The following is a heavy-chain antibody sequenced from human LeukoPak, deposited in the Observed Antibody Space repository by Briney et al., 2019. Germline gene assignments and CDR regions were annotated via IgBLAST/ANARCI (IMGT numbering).Heavy chain of an antibody. CDR2: ISSSGSTI. Sequence: PGGSLRLSCAASGFTFSSYEMNWVRQAPGKGLEWVSYISSSGSTIYYADSVKGRFTISRDNAKNSLYLQMNSLRAEDTAVYYCARDRSDYGGNWFDPWGQGTLVTVSS. J-gene: IGHJ5*02. V-gene: IGHV3-48*03. CDR3: ARDRSDYGGNWFDP. D-gene: IGHD4-23*01. CDR1: GFTFSSYE.